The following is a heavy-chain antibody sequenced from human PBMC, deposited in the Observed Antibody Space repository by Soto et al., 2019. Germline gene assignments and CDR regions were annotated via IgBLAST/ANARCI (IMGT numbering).Heavy chain of an antibody. Sequence: SETLSLTCTVSGGSISSSSYYWGWIRQPPGKGLEWIGSIYYSGSTYYNPSLKSRVTISVDTSKNQFSLKLSSVTAADTAVYYCARGASGYCSGGSCPRADGMDVWGQGTTFSVSS. CDR3: ARGASGYCSGGSCPRADGMDV. CDR1: GGSISSSSYY. CDR2: IYYSGST. D-gene: IGHD2-15*01. V-gene: IGHV4-39*01. J-gene: IGHJ6*02.